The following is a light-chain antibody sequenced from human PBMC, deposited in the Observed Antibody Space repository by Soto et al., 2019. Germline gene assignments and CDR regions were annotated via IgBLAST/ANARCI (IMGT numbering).Light chain of an antibody. Sequence: DLQMTQSPSSLSASVGDRVTITCQASQDISNYLNWYQQKPGKAPKLLIYDASNLETGVPSRFSGSGSGTDFTFTISSLQPEDIATYYCQQYDNLPVTFGGGTKVXIK. V-gene: IGKV1-33*01. CDR3: QQYDNLPVT. CDR2: DAS. CDR1: QDISNY. J-gene: IGKJ4*01.